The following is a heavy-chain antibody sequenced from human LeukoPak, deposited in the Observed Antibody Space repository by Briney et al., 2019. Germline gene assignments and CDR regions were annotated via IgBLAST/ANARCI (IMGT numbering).Heavy chain of an antibody. CDR2: IRSSGGTI. V-gene: IGHV3-48*02. D-gene: IGHD2-21*01. CDR3: ARPNTRGEYGMDV. Sequence: PVGSPRLSCAASGFTFSYYSMNWVRQAPGKGLEWISYIRSSGGTIYYADSVKGRFTISRDDAKDSLYLQMNSLRDEDTAVYYCARPNTRGEYGMDVWGQGTTVTVSS. CDR1: GFTFSYYS. J-gene: IGHJ6*02.